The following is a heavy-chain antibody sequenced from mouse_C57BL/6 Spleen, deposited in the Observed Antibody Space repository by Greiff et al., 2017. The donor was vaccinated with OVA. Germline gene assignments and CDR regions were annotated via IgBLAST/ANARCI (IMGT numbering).Heavy chain of an antibody. Sequence: VQLKESGPELVKPGASVKISCKASGYSFTGYYMNWVKQSPEKSLEWIGEINPSTGGTTYNQKFKAKATLTVDKSSSTAYMQLKSLTSEDSAVYYCANRQLRLPFAYWGQGTLVTVSA. CDR1: GYSFTGYY. J-gene: IGHJ3*01. V-gene: IGHV1-42*01. D-gene: IGHD3-2*02. CDR3: ANRQLRLPFAY. CDR2: INPSTGGT.